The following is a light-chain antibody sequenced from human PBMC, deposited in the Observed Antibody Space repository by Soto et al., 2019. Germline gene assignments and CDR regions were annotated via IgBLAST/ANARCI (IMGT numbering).Light chain of an antibody. CDR3: QTWGTGIQV. CDR2: LNSDGSH. J-gene: IGLJ2*01. V-gene: IGLV4-69*01. Sequence: QPVLTQSPSASASLGASVKLTCTLSSGHSSYAIAWHQQQQEKGPRYLMKLNSDGSHSKGDGIPDRFSGSSSGAERYLTISRLQSEDEADYYCQTWGTGIQVFGGGTQLTVL. CDR1: SGHSSYA.